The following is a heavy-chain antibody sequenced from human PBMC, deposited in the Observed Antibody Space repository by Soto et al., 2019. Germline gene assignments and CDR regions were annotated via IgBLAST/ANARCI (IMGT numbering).Heavy chain of an antibody. D-gene: IGHD3-10*01. Sequence: QVQLQESGPGLVKPSQTLSLTCTVSGGSISSGGNYWSWIRQHPGKALKWIGYIYDSGNTYDNPSLRSRVTISADTSKNRFSLKMSSVTAADTAVYYCARGVLGVGEGDWFDPWGQGTLVTVSS. CDR3: ARGVLGVGEGDWFDP. CDR1: GGSISSGGNY. CDR2: IYDSGNT. J-gene: IGHJ5*02. V-gene: IGHV4-31*03.